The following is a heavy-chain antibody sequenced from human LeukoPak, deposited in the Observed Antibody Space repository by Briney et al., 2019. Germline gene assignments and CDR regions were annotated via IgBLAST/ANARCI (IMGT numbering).Heavy chain of an antibody. Sequence: GESLKISCKGSGYGFPSYWIGWVRPMPGTGLEWMGLLYPGDSDTRCSPSFQGQVTISADKSISTAYLQWSSLKASDTAMYYCARQLDFGVVIDDAFDIWGQGTMVTVSS. D-gene: IGHD3-3*01. J-gene: IGHJ3*02. CDR2: LYPGDSDT. CDR3: ARQLDFGVVIDDAFDI. CDR1: GYGFPSYW. V-gene: IGHV5-51*01.